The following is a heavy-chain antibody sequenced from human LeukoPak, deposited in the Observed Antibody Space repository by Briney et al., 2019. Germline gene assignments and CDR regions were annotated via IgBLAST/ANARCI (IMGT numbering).Heavy chain of an antibody. Sequence: ASVNVSCKASGYTFTSYGISWVRQAPGQGLEWMGWISAYNGNTNYAQNLQGRVTMTTDTSTSTAYMQLRSLRSDDTAVYYCARDLFGVVASYYMDVWGKGTTVTVSS. CDR2: ISAYNGNT. CDR3: ARDLFGVVASYYMDV. CDR1: GYTFTSYG. J-gene: IGHJ6*03. D-gene: IGHD3-22*01. V-gene: IGHV1-18*01.